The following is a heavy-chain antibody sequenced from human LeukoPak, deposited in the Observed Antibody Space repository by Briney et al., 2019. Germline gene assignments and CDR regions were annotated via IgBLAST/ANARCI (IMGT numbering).Heavy chain of an antibody. CDR3: AKDGRYCSSAICEGFDY. J-gene: IGHJ4*02. CDR1: GFTFSTYG. Sequence: GGSLRLSCAASGFTFSTYGMSWVRQAPGKGLEWVSSISDSGDSTHYADSVKGRFTISRDNSKNTLFLQMNSLRAEDTAVYFCAKDGRYCSSAICEGFDYWGQGTLVSVSS. V-gene: IGHV3-23*01. CDR2: ISDSGDST. D-gene: IGHD2-2*01.